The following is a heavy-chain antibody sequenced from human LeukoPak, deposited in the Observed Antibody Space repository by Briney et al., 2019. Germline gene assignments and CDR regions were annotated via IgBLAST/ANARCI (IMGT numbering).Heavy chain of an antibody. CDR2: ISGSGDVT. Sequence: GGSLRLSCAASGFTFYNFAIHWVRQAPGKGLEYVSGISGSGDVTYYANSVRGRFTVSRDNSQNTLYPQMGSLGPDDMAVYYCARDQIASGTGHYYYQYYYMDVWGKGTTVTVSS. CDR3: ARDQIASGTGHYYYQYYYMDV. J-gene: IGHJ6*03. D-gene: IGHD1-1*01. CDR1: GFTFYNFA. V-gene: IGHV3-64*01.